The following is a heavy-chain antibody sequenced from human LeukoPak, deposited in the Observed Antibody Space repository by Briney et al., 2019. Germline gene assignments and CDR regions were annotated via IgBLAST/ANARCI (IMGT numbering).Heavy chain of an antibody. CDR3: AGSSWYEGGGFDY. J-gene: IGHJ4*02. CDR2: MNPNSGNT. D-gene: IGHD6-13*01. CDR1: GYTFTSYD. Sequence: ASVKVSCKASGYTFTSYDINWVRQATGQGLEWMGWMNPNSGNTGYAQKFQGRVTITRNTSISTAYMELSSLRSEDTAVYYCAGSSWYEGGGFDYWGQGTLVAVSS. V-gene: IGHV1-8*03.